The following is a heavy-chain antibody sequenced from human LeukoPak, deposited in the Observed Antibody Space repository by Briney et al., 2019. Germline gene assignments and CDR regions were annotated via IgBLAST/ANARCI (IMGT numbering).Heavy chain of an antibody. CDR3: ARVGSGSYFLDGFDI. D-gene: IGHD1-26*01. J-gene: IGHJ3*02. CDR2: IWYDGSIK. Sequence: GGSLRLSCAASGFTFSSYGMHWVRQAPGKGLEWVTVIWYDGSIKYYADSVKGRFTISRDNPKNTLYLQMNSLRAEDTAVYYCARVGSGSYFLDGFDIWGQGTMVTVSS. V-gene: IGHV3-33*01. CDR1: GFTFSSYG.